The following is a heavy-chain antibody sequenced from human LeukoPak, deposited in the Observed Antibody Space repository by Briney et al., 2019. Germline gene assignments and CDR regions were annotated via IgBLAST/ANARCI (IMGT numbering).Heavy chain of an antibody. CDR3: ARAYYYDSSGYYEYFDY. CDR1: GFTFSSYS. Sequence: PGGSLRLSCAASGFTFSSYSMNWVRQAPGKGLEWVSSISSSSSYIYYADSAKGRFTISRDNAKNSLYLQMNSLRAEDTAVYYCARAYYYDSSGYYEYFDYWGQGTLVTVSS. D-gene: IGHD3-22*01. CDR2: ISSSSSYI. J-gene: IGHJ4*02. V-gene: IGHV3-21*01.